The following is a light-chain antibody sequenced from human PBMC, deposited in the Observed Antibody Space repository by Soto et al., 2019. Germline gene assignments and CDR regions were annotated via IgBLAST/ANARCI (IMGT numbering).Light chain of an antibody. J-gene: IGKJ1*01. CDR2: KAC. V-gene: IGKV1-5*03. CDR1: QSISRK. CDR3: LQYHSYWT. Sequence: DITMTQSPSTMSASVGDRVSITCRASQSISRKLAWYQQKTGKASNLLIYKACNLETCVPSRFTGSGSGTGFTLTISSLQPDDLETYYCLQYHSYWTFSQGTKVEVK.